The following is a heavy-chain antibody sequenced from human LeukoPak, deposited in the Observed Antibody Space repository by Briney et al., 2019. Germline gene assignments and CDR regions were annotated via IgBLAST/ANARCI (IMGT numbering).Heavy chain of an antibody. CDR1: GDSISSANYY. CDR2: IYFSGST. CDR3: GGTYGDSFDY. J-gene: IGHJ4*02. D-gene: IGHD4-17*01. Sequence: PSETLSLTCTVSGDSISSANYYWGWVRQPPGKGLEWIGSIYFSGSTYYNPSLKSRVTISVDTSKNQFSLKLSSVTAADTAVYYCGGTYGDSFDYWGQGTLVTVSS. V-gene: IGHV4-39*07.